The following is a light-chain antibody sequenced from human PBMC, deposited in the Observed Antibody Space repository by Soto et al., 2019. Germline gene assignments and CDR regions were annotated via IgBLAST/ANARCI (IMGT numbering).Light chain of an antibody. J-gene: IGLJ2*01. CDR1: SGDVDSHY. CDR2: EGN. CDR3: SSHTPNITL. V-gene: IGLV2-14*03. Sequence: QSVLTQPASVSGSPGQSITISCTGTSGDVDSHYVAWYQQHPNKAPKVLIYEGNNRPSGVSDRFSGSKSGNTASLTVSGLQAEDEADYYCSSHTPNITLFGGGTKVTVL.